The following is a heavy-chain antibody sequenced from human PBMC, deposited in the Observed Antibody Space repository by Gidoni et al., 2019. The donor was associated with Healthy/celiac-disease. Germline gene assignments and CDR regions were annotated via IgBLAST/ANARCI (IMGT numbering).Heavy chain of an antibody. Sequence: QLQLQESGPELVKPSATLSSTFTVPCGSISSSSYYWGIGIIYYSGSTYYNPSLKSRVTISVDTSKNQFSLKLSSVNAADTAVYYCARQSAILDIVGVVAAIPGSDAFDIWGQGTMVTVSS. D-gene: IGHD2-15*01. CDR1: CGSISSSSYY. V-gene: IGHV4-39*01. J-gene: IGHJ3*02. CDR2: IYYSGST. CDR3: ARQSAILDIVGVVAAIPGSDAFDI.